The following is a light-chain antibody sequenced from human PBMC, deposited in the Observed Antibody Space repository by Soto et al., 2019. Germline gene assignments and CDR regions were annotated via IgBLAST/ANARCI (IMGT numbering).Light chain of an antibody. J-gene: IGKJ1*01. Sequence: EIAWTQSPGTLSLSPGERATLSCRASQSVSSSYLAWYQQKPGQAPRLLIYGASSRATGIPDRFSGSGSGTDFTLTISRLEPEDFAVYYCQHYGSSWTFGQGTKVDIK. V-gene: IGKV3-20*01. CDR3: QHYGSSWT. CDR2: GAS. CDR1: QSVSSSY.